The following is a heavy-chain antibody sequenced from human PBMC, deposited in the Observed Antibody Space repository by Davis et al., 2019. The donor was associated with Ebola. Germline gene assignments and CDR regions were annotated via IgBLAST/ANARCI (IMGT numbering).Heavy chain of an antibody. V-gene: IGHV1-46*01. J-gene: IGHJ6*02. Sequence: ASVKVSCKASGYTFTSYYMHWVRQAPGQGLEWMGIINPSGGSTSYAQKFQGRVTITADESTSTAYMELSSLRSEDTAVYYCARKGYCSSTSCYYYYYYGMDVWGQGTTVTVSS. CDR1: GYTFTSYY. CDR3: ARKGYCSSTSCYYYYYYGMDV. CDR2: INPSGGST. D-gene: IGHD2-2*01.